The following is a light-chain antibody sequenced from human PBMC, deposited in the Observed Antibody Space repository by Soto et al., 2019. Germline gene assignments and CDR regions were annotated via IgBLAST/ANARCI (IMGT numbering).Light chain of an antibody. Sequence: DIQMTQSPSTLSASVGDRVTITCRASQSISSWLAWYQQKPGKAPKLLIYQASSLESVVPSRFSGSGSGTEFTLTISNLQPDDFATYYCHQYNSFSNTFGQGTKLEIK. J-gene: IGKJ2*01. CDR1: QSISSW. CDR3: HQYNSFSNT. V-gene: IGKV1-5*03. CDR2: QAS.